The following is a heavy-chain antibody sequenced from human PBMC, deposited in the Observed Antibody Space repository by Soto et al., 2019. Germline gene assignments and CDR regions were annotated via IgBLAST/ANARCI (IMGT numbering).Heavy chain of an antibody. J-gene: IGHJ4*02. D-gene: IGHD1-26*01. CDR3: AKATRTKRVGATRFDY. CDR2: ISYDGSNK. CDR1: GFNFISYG. Sequence: PGGSLRLSCTASGFNFISYGMHWVRQAPGKGLEWVAVISYDGSNKYYADSVKGRFTISRDNSKNTLYLQMNSLRAEDTAVYYCAKATRTKRVGATRFDYWGQGTLVTVSS. V-gene: IGHV3-30*18.